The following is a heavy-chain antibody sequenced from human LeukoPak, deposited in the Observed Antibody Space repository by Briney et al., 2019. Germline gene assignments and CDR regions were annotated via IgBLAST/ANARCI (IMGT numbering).Heavy chain of an antibody. CDR2: INPNSGGT. V-gene: IGHV1-2*02. CDR1: LWTHTGYY. CDR3: ASSTGY. Sequence: ASVKVSCKASLWTHTGYYMRWVRQAPGQGLERMGWINPNSGGTNYAQKFQGRVTMTRDTSISTAYMELSRLRSDDRAVYYWASSTGYWGQGTLVTVSS. J-gene: IGHJ4*02.